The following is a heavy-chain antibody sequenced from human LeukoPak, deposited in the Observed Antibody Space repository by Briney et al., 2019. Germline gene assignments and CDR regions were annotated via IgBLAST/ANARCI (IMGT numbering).Heavy chain of an antibody. V-gene: IGHV4-61*02. D-gene: IGHD2-8*01. CDR3: ARERLYCTNGVCWFDP. Sequence: PSETLSLSCTVSGGSISSGSYYWSWIRQPAGKGLEWIGRIYTSGSTNYNPSLESRVTMSIDTSKNQFSLKLSSLTAADTAVYYCARERLYCTNGVCWFDPWGQGTLVTVSS. J-gene: IGHJ5*02. CDR2: IYTSGST. CDR1: GGSISSGSYY.